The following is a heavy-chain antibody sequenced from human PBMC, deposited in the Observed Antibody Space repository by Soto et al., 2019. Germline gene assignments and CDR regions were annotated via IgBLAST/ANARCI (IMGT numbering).Heavy chain of an antibody. CDR3: AKDSSSTNDYYYGMDV. J-gene: IGHJ6*02. D-gene: IGHD6-13*01. CDR2: TSYDGNNK. CDR1: GFTFSSFG. V-gene: IGHV3-30*18. Sequence: GGSLRLSCAASGFTFSSFGIHWVRQAPGKGLEWVAVTSYDGNNKYYADSVKGRFTISRDNSKNTLFLQMNSLRAEDTAVYYCAKDSSSTNDYYYGMDVWGQGTTVTVSS.